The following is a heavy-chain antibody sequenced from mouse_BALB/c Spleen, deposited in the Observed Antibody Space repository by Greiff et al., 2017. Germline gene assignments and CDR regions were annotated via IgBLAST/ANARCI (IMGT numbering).Heavy chain of an antibody. D-gene: IGHD1-1*01. Sequence: VQGVESGAELAKPGASVKMSCKASGYTFTSYWMHWVKQRPGQGLEWIGYINPSTGYTEYNQKFKDKATLTADKSSSTAYMQLSSLTSEDSAVYYCARDYYGSSHWGQGTTLTVSS. CDR2: INPSTGYT. J-gene: IGHJ2*01. CDR1: GYTFTSYW. V-gene: IGHV1-7*01. CDR3: ARDYYGSSH.